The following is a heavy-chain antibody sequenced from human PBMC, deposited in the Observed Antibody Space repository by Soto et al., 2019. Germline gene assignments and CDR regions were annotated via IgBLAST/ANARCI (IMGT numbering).Heavy chain of an antibody. V-gene: IGHV3-15*01. Sequence: PGGSLRLSCAASGFTFSNAWISWVRQAPGKGLEWVGRIKIKTDGGTTDYAAPVKGRFTISRDDSKNTLYLQMNSLKTEDTAVYYCTSELHWLCFDYWGQGTLVTVSS. J-gene: IGHJ4*02. CDR1: GFTFSNAW. D-gene: IGHD6-19*01. CDR2: IKIKTDGGTT. CDR3: TSELHWLCFDY.